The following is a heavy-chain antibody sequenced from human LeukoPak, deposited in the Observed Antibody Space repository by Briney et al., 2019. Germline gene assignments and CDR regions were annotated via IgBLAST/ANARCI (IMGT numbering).Heavy chain of an antibody. CDR1: GGSISSYY. J-gene: IGHJ3*02. V-gene: IGHV4-59*12. CDR2: IYYSGST. CDR3: ARARGEQWLVRNAFDI. Sequence: SETLSLTCTVSGGSISSYYWSWIRQPPGKGLEWIGYIYYSGSTNYNPSLKSRVTMSVDTSKNQFSLKLSSVTAADTAVYYCARARGEQWLVRNAFDIWGQGTMVTVSS. D-gene: IGHD6-19*01.